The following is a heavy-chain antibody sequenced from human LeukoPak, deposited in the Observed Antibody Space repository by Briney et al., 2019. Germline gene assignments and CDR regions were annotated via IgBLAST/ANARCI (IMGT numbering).Heavy chain of an antibody. V-gene: IGHV4-34*01. J-gene: IGHJ1*01. D-gene: IGHD3-16*01. CDR3: ARGPYVWLQPKRAEYFQH. CDR2: INHSGST. Sequence: SETLSLTCAVYGGSFSGYYWSWTRQPPGKGLEWIGEINHSGSTNYNPSLKSRVTISVDTSKNQFSLKLSSVTAADTAVYYCARGPYVWLQPKRAEYFQHWGQGTLVTVSS. CDR1: GGSFSGYY.